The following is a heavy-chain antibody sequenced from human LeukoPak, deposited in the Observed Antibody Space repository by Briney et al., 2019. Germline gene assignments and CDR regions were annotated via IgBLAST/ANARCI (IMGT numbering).Heavy chain of an antibody. CDR3: ARAPPVASYMDV. J-gene: IGHJ6*03. CDR2: IIPIFGTA. Sequence: ASVKVSCKASGGTFSSYAISWVRQTPGQGLEWMGGIIPIFGTANYAQKFQGRVTITADESTSTAYMELSSLRSEDTAVYYCARAPPVASYMDVWGKGTTVTVSS. CDR1: GGTFSSYA. V-gene: IGHV1-69*13. D-gene: IGHD2-21*01.